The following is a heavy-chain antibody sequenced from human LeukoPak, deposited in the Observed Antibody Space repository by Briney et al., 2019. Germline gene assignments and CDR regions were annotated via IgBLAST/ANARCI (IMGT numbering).Heavy chain of an antibody. CDR2: ISYDGSNK. Sequence: PGGSLRLSCAASGFTFSSYAMHWVRQAPGKGLEWVAVISYDGSNKYYADSVKGRFTISRDNSKNTLYLQMNSLRAEDTAVYYCARVRITIFGVVIIGGYYFDYWGQGTLVTVSS. J-gene: IGHJ4*02. D-gene: IGHD3-3*01. V-gene: IGHV3-30-3*01. CDR3: ARVRITIFGVVIIGGYYFDY. CDR1: GFTFSSYA.